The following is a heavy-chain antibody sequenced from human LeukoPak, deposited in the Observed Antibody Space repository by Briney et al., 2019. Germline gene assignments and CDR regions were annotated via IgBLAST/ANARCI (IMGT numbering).Heavy chain of an antibody. J-gene: IGHJ2*01. CDR1: GFTFSSYS. CDR2: ISSSSSYI. D-gene: IGHD6-6*01. Sequence: GGSLRLSCAASGFTFSSYSMNWVRQAPGKGLEWVSSISSSSSYIYYADSVKGRFTISRDNAKNSLYLQMNSLRAEDTAVYYCARARGIAARAPHWYFDLWGRGTLVTVSS. V-gene: IGHV3-21*01. CDR3: ARARGIAARAPHWYFDL.